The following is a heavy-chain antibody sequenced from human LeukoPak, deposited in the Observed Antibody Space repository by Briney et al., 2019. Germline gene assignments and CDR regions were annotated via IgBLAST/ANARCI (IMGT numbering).Heavy chain of an antibody. CDR3: ARLGYCSSTSCYPDY. Sequence: GGSLRLSCVASGFTFSSYSMNWVRQAPGKGLEWVSSISSSSSYIYYADSVKGRFTISRDNAKNSLYLQMNSLRAEDTAVYYCARLGYCSSTSCYPDYWGQGTLVTVSS. CDR1: GFTFSSYS. V-gene: IGHV3-21*01. D-gene: IGHD2-2*01. CDR2: ISSSSSYI. J-gene: IGHJ4*02.